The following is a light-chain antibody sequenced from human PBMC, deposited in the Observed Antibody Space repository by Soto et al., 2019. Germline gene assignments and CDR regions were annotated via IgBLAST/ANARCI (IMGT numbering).Light chain of an antibody. CDR3: QQYNVYSWT. CDR1: QSISSW. V-gene: IGKV1-5*01. J-gene: IGKJ1*01. Sequence: DIQMTQSPPTLSASLGDRVTITCRASQSISSWLAWYQQKPGKAPKLLIYDASSLVSGVPARFGVSGSGTEFTLTISSLQPDDIATYYCQQYNVYSWTFGQGTKVDIK. CDR2: DAS.